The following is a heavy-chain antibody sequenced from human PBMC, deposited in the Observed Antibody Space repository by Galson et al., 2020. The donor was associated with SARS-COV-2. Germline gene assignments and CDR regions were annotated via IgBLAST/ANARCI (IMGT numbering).Heavy chain of an antibody. CDR3: TTGSYYYDSSGHTNDAFDI. CDR2: IKSKTDGGTT. Sequence: GGSLRLSCAASGFTFSNAWMSWVRQAPGKGLEWVGRIKSKTDGGTTDYAAPVKGRFTISRDDSKNTLYLQMNSLKTEDTAVYYCTTGSYYYDSSGHTNDAFDIWGQGTMVTVSS. V-gene: IGHV3-15*01. J-gene: IGHJ3*02. CDR1: GFTFSNAW. D-gene: IGHD3-22*01.